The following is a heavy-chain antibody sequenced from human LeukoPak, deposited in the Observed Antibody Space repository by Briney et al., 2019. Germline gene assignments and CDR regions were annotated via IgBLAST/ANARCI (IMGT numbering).Heavy chain of an antibody. D-gene: IGHD6-6*01. J-gene: IGHJ3*01. Sequence: GGSLRLSCAASGFTFSSYRMNWVRQAPGKGLEWVANIKQDGSEKYYVDSVKGRFTISRDNAKNSLYLQINSLRAEDTAVYYCARSSYSSSSSVWGQGTMVTVSS. CDR3: ARSSYSSSSSV. CDR2: IKQDGSEK. V-gene: IGHV3-7*03. CDR1: GFTFSSYR.